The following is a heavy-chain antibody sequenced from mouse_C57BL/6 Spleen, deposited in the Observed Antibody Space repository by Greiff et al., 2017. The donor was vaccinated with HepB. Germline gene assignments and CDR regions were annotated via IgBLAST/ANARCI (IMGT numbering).Heavy chain of an antibody. J-gene: IGHJ3*01. CDR2: FYPGSGSI. V-gene: IGHV1-62-2*01. Sequence: LVKPGASVKLSCKASGYTFTEYTIHWVKQRSGQGLEWIGCFYPGSGSIKYNEKFKDKATLTADKSSSTVYMELSRLTSEDSAVYFCARHEDRGGAYGKGGFAYWGQGTLVTVSA. D-gene: IGHD2-1*01. CDR1: GYTFTEYT. CDR3: ARHEDRGGAYGKGGFAY.